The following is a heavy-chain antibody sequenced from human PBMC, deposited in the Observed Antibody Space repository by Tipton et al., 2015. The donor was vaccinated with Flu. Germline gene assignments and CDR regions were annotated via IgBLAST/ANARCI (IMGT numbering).Heavy chain of an antibody. Sequence: LRLSCTVSGDSLSIGDYYWSWIRQHSGKGLEWIGYIYHNGTTYYNPSLKSRVTISIDTSKNQFSLRLSFVTAADTAVYYCAREKDSRGSEYFQQWGQGTLVTVSS. D-gene: IGHD6-19*01. CDR2: IYHNGTT. CDR1: GDSLSIGDYY. CDR3: AREKDSRGSEYFQQ. V-gene: IGHV4-30-4*01. J-gene: IGHJ1*01.